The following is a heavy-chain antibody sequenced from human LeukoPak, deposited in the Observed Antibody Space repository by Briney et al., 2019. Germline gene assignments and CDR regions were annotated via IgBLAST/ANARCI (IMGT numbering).Heavy chain of an antibody. CDR1: GGSISNYY. J-gene: IGHJ3*02. V-gene: IGHV4-59*12. CDR2: IYYSGAT. D-gene: IGHD3-9*01. Sequence: SETLSLTCTVSGGSISNYYWSWIRQPPGKGLEWIGHIYYSGATKYNPSLKSRITISVDTSKNQFSLMLSSVTAADTAVYYCARALPDYDILTGYYMGSAFDIWGQGTMVTVSS. CDR3: ARALPDYDILTGYYMGSAFDI.